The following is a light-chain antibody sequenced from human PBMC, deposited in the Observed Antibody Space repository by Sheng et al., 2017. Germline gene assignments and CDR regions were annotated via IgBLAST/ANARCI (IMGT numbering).Light chain of an antibody. CDR1: QSVSRNC. V-gene: IGKV3-20*01. CDR3: QQYGSSPHT. J-gene: IGKJ2*01. CDR2: GAS. Sequence: EIVLTQSPDTLSMSLGERATLSCRASQSVSRNCLAWYQHKPGQAPRLLIYGASTRATGIPARFSGSGSGTEFTLTISRLEPEDFAVYYCQQYGSSPHTFGQGTKLEIK.